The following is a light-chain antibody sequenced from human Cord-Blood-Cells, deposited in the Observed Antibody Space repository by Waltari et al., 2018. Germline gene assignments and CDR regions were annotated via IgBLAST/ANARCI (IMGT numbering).Light chain of an antibody. J-gene: IGLJ1*01. V-gene: IGLV2-14*03. CDR3: SSYTSSSTLYV. CDR2: DVS. CDR1: SSASGASTF. Sequence: QFALSQPPSACTSLGSPCTISFPRTSSASGASTFSSGYQQHPGQAPKLMIYDVSKRPSGVSNRFSGSKSGNTASLTISGLQAEDEADYYCSSYTSSSTLYVFGTGTKVTVL.